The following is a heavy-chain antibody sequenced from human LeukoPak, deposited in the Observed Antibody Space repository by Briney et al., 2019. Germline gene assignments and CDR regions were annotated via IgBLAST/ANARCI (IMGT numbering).Heavy chain of an antibody. CDR2: INVITGYI. Sequence: KTGGSLRLSCAASGFSFENYNMNWVRQAPGKGLEWVAYINVITGYIYYADSLKGRFTISRDNAKKSLFLEMNSLRVEDTAVYYCAREYYFYHMDGWGEGTTVTVSS. J-gene: IGHJ6*03. CDR3: AREYYFYHMDG. CDR1: GFSFENYN. V-gene: IGHV3-21*01.